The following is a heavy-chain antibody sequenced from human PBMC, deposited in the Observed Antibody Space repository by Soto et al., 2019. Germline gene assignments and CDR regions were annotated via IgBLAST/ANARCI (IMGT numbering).Heavy chain of an antibody. CDR3: ARDREDIVVVPAAMPH. J-gene: IGHJ4*02. Sequence: GGSLRLSCAASGFSFSSYGMHWVRQAPGKGLEWVAVIWYDGSNKYYADSVKGRFTISRDNSKNTLYLQMNSLRAEDTAVYYCARDREDIVVVPAAMPHWGQGTLVTVSS. V-gene: IGHV3-33*08. CDR1: GFSFSSYG. D-gene: IGHD2-2*01. CDR2: IWYDGSNK.